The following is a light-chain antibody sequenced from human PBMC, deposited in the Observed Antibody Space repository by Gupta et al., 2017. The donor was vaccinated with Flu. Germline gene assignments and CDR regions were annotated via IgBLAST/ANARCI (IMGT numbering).Light chain of an antibody. CDR1: QGVGRY. J-gene: IGKJ1*01. CDR2: AAS. Sequence: PSSLSASVGDRVTITCRASQGVGRYLNWFQKKPGKPPKLLIYAASNLQSGVPLRFSGSGSETDFTLTISSLQPDDFATYYCQESYSTPGPFDQGTKVEIK. V-gene: IGKV1-39*01. CDR3: QESYSTPGP.